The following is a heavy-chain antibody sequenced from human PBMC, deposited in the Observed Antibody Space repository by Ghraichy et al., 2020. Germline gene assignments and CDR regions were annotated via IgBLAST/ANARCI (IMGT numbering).Heavy chain of an antibody. J-gene: IGHJ4*02. D-gene: IGHD4-23*01. Sequence: SETLSLTCTVSGDSINGYYCTWIRQPPGKGLEWIGYIYYSGSTNYNPSLKSRVTISVDMSKNQFSLKLSSVTAADTAVYYCARLRDYGGNSWGDYFDYWGQGALVTVSS. V-gene: IGHV4-59*08. CDR3: ARLRDYGGNSWGDYFDY. CDR2: IYYSGST. CDR1: GDSINGYY.